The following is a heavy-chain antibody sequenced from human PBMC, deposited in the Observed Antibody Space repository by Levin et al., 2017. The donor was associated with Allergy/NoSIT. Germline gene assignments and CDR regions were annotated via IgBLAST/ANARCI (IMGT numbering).Heavy chain of an antibody. CDR1: GFSFNSFW. Sequence: GGSLRLSCAASGFSFNSFWMHWVRQAPGKGPVWVSRINSDGTSTTYADSVKGRFTISRDNAKNTLHLQMNSLRAEDTAVYYCARWYSGSWTFFDYWGQGTRVTVSS. V-gene: IGHV3-74*03. J-gene: IGHJ4*02. CDR2: INSDGTST. CDR3: ARWYSGSWTFFDY. D-gene: IGHD1-26*01.